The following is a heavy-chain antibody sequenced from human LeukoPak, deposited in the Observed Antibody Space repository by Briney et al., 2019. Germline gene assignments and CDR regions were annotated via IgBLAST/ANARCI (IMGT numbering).Heavy chain of an antibody. Sequence: GGSLRLSCAASGFTVSSNYMSWVRQAPGKGLEWVSVIYSGGSTYYADSVKGRFTISRHNSKSTLYLQMNSLRAEDTAVYYCARDSGIYGMDVWGQGTTVTVSS. CDR2: IYSGGST. J-gene: IGHJ6*02. CDR1: GFTVSSNY. CDR3: ARDSGIYGMDV. D-gene: IGHD3-10*01. V-gene: IGHV3-53*04.